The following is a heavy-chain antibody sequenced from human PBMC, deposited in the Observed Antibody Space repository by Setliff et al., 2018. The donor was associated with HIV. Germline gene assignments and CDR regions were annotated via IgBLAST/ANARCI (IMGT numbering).Heavy chain of an antibody. J-gene: IGHJ3*02. CDR2: IYTSGST. Sequence: PSETLSLTCSVSGGSISSYYWSWIRQPAGKGLEWIGQIYTSGSTNYNPSLKRRVTISVDTSKKQFSLKLSSVTAADTAVYFCARRQSYYDILNGRAFDALDIWGQGTKVTVSS. V-gene: IGHV4-4*07. CDR1: GGSISSYY. D-gene: IGHD3-9*01. CDR3: ARRQSYYDILNGRAFDALDI.